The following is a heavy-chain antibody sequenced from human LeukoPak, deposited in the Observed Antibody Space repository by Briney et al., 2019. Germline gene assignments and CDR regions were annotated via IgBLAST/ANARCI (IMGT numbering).Heavy chain of an antibody. Sequence: GGSLRLSCAASGFTFSSYAMSWVRQAPGKGLEWVSAISGSGGSTYYADSVKGRFTISRDNSKNTLYLQMDSLRAEDTAVYYCANLPREASFDYWGQGTLVTVSS. CDR2: ISGSGGST. D-gene: IGHD1-26*01. J-gene: IGHJ4*02. CDR1: GFTFSSYA. V-gene: IGHV3-23*01. CDR3: ANLPREASFDY.